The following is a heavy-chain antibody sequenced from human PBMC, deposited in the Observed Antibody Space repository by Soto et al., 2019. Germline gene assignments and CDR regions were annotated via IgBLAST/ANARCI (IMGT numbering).Heavy chain of an antibody. CDR2: MNPNSGNT. CDR3: ARSGQVGNWFDP. CDR1: GYTFTSYD. J-gene: IGHJ5*02. V-gene: IGHV1-8*01. D-gene: IGHD3-3*01. Sequence: ASVKVSCKASGYTFTSYDSNWVRQATGQGLEWMGWMNPNSGNTGYAQKFQGRVTMTRNTSISTAYMELSSLRSEDTAVYYCARSGQVGNWFDPWGQGTLVTVSS.